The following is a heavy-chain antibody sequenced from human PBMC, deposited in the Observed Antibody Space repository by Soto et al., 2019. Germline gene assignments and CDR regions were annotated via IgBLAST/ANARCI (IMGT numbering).Heavy chain of an antibody. CDR1: EYSFSSHW. D-gene: IGHD1-1*01. CDR3: ARGDTYNSYCNFDL. V-gene: IGHV5-51*01. Sequence: PGESLKISCKGSEYSFSSHWIAWVRQMPGKGLEWMGTIYPGDSDTRYSPSFEGRVSMSADESISTAYLQWGSLQASDTAIYYCARGDTYNSYCNFDLWGRGTLVTVSS. J-gene: IGHJ2*01. CDR2: IYPGDSDT.